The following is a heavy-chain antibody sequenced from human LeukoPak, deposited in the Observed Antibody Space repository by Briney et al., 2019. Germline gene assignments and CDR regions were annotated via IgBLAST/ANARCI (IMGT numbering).Heavy chain of an antibody. CDR3: AKDRTLEWIQLWFNY. CDR2: ISRSISYT. V-gene: IGHV3-11*05. D-gene: IGHD5-18*01. Sequence: GGSLRLSCAASGFSFSDYYMSWIRQAPGKGLEWVSYISRSISYTNYADSVKGRFTISRDNSKNTLYLQMNSLRAEDTAVYYCAKDRTLEWIQLWFNYWGQGTLVTVSS. CDR1: GFSFSDYY. J-gene: IGHJ4*02.